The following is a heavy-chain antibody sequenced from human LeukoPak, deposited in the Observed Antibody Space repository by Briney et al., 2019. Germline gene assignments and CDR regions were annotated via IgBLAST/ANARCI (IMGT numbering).Heavy chain of an antibody. D-gene: IGHD1-14*01. CDR2: INPNSGGT. J-gene: IGHJ4*02. CDR1: GYTFTDYY. V-gene: IGHV1-2*02. CDR3: ARIGYNHYFDY. Sequence: ASVKVSCKASGYTFTDYYLHWVRQAPGQGLEWMGWINPNSGGTNYAQTFQGRVTMARDTSITTAYLELSRLRSDDTAVYYCARIGYNHYFDYWGQGTLVTVSS.